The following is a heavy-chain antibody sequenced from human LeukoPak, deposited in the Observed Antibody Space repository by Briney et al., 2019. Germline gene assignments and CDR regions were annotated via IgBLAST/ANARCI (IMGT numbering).Heavy chain of an antibody. CDR1: GFTFSDYY. D-gene: IGHD6-19*01. J-gene: IGHJ2*01. V-gene: IGHV3-11*01. CDR2: ISSSGSTI. CDR3: AKGRGLVLDWYFDL. Sequence: GGSLRLSCAASGFTFSDYYMSWIRQAPGKGLEWVSYISSSGSTIYYADSVKGRFTISRDNAKNSLYLQMNSLRAEDMALYYCAKGRGLVLDWYFDLWGRGTLVTVSS.